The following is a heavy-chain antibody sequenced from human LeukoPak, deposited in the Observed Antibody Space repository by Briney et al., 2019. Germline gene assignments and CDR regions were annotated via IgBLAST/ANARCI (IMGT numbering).Heavy chain of an antibody. V-gene: IGHV3-30*18. D-gene: IGHD4-17*01. CDR3: AKGGASVTRYVDY. CDR1: GFTFSSYS. J-gene: IGHJ4*02. Sequence: GRSLRLSCAASGFTFSSYSMQWVRQTPGKGLEWVCIMSNSGENTFYGEAVKGRFTISRDNSQNTLYLQMNSLRAEDTAVYYCAKGGASVTRYVDYWGQGTLVTVSS. CDR2: MSNSGENT.